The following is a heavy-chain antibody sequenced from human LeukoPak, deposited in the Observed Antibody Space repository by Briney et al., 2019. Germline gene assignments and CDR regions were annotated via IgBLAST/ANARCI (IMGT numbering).Heavy chain of an antibody. Sequence: GGSLRLSCAASGFTFSSHWMSWVRQAPGKGLEWVANIKQDGSEKYYVDSVKGRFTISRDNAKNSLYLQMNSLRAEDTAVYYCARSYGDYVRYYYYYMDVWGKGTTVTVSS. CDR2: IKQDGSEK. CDR3: ARSYGDYVRYYYYYMDV. CDR1: GFTFSSHW. J-gene: IGHJ6*03. D-gene: IGHD4-17*01. V-gene: IGHV3-7*01.